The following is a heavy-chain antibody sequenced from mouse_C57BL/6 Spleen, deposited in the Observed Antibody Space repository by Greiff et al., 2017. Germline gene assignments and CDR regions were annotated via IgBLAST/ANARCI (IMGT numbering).Heavy chain of an antibody. Sequence: EVKLVESVAELVRPGASVKLSCTASGFTIKNTYMHWVKQRPEQGLEWIGRIDPANGNTKYAPKFQGKATITADTSSNTAYLQLSSLTSEDTAIYYGARSGYSKGDWYFDVWGTGTTVTVSS. CDR2: IDPANGNT. D-gene: IGHD2-5*01. J-gene: IGHJ1*03. CDR3: ARSGYSKGDWYFDV. CDR1: GFTIKNTY. V-gene: IGHV14-3*01.